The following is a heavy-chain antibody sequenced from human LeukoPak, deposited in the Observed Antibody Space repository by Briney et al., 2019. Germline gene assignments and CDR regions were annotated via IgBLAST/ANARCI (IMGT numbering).Heavy chain of an antibody. CDR3: AKGSRIAARPTIWFDS. D-gene: IGHD6-6*01. Sequence: GGSLRLSCAASGFTFSSYAMIWLPPAPGKGLKGCSSGHSDGTTNYADSVKGRFTISRDNSKNTLSLQMNSLRAEDTAVYYCAKGSRIAARPTIWFDSWGQGTLVTVSS. V-gene: IGHV3-23*01. J-gene: IGHJ5*01. CDR1: GFTFSSYA. CDR2: SGHSDGTT.